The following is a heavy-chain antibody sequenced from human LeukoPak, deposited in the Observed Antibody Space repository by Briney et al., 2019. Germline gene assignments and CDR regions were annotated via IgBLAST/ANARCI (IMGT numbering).Heavy chain of an antibody. V-gene: IGHV4-38-2*02. CDR1: GYSISSGYY. Sequence: SETLSLTCTVSGYSISSGYYWGWIRPPPGKGLEWIGSIYHSGSTYYNPSLKSRVTISVDTSKNQFSLKLSSVTAADTAVYYCARGWQWLVLAFDIWGQGTMVTVSS. J-gene: IGHJ3*02. D-gene: IGHD6-19*01. CDR2: IYHSGST. CDR3: ARGWQWLVLAFDI.